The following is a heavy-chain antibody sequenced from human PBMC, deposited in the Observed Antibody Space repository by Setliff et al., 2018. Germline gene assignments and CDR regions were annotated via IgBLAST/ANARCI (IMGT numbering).Heavy chain of an antibody. CDR3: ARHLTGPTGMAFDY. CDR2: FHTGGST. V-gene: IGHV4-61*09. J-gene: IGHJ4*02. Sequence: LSLTCTVSGDSISSGSYYWTWIRQPAGKGLEWIGHFHTGGSTNYNRSLRSRVSISVDTSKNQFSLKLSSVTAADTAVYFCARHLTGPTGMAFDYWGQGTLVTVSS. D-gene: IGHD1-1*01. CDR1: GDSISSGSYY.